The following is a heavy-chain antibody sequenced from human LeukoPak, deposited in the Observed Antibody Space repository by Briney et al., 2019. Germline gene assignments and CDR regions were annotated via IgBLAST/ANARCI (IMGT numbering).Heavy chain of an antibody. CDR1: GYSFTSYW. J-gene: IGHJ4*02. CDR3: ARRAAAGTMDY. V-gene: IGHV5-51*01. CDR2: IFPGDSDI. Sequence: KRGESLKISCKGSGYSFTSYWIGWVRQMPGKGLEWMGIIFPGDSDIKYGPSFQGQVTISADKSISTAYLQWSSLKASDTAMYYCARRAAAGTMDYWGQGTLVTVSS. D-gene: IGHD6-13*01.